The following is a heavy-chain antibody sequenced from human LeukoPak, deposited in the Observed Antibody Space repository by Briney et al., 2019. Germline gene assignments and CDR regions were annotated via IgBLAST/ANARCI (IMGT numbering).Heavy chain of an antibody. CDR1: GFTFINYA. CDR2: ISGSGGST. J-gene: IGHJ5*02. Sequence: GSLRLSCAASGFTFINYAMSWVRQAPGKGLEWVSTISGSGGSTYYADSVKGRFTISRDNSKNTLYLQMNSLRVEDTAVYYCAASPAGWFDPWGQGTLVTVSS. CDR3: AASPAGWFDP. V-gene: IGHV3-23*01.